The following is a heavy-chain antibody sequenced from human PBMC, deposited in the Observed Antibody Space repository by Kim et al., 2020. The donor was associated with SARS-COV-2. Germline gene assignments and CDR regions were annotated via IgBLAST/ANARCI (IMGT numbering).Heavy chain of an antibody. CDR1: GGSISSGSYY. D-gene: IGHD6-6*01. CDR2: IYTSGST. CDR3: ARGGWAARPGVYYYYYGMDV. J-gene: IGHJ6*02. V-gene: IGHV4-61*02. Sequence: SETLSLTCTVSGGSISSGSYYWSWIRQPAGKGLEWIGRIYTSGSTNYNPSLKSRVTISVDTSKNQFSLKLSSVTAADTAVYYCARGGWAARPGVYYYYYGMDVWGQGTTVTVSS.